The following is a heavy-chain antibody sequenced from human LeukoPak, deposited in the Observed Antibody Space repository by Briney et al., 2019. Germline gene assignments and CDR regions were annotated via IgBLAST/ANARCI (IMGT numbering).Heavy chain of an antibody. D-gene: IGHD3-10*01. V-gene: IGHV3-30*02. CDR2: IRYDGSNK. CDR1: GFTFSSYG. J-gene: IGHJ5*02. Sequence: PGGSLRLSCAASGFTFSSYGMHWVRQAPGKGLEWVAFIRYDGSNKYYADSVKGRFTISRDNAKNSLYLQMNSLRAEDTAVYYCARVKSMVRGNWFDPWGQGTLVTVSS. CDR3: ARVKSMVRGNWFDP.